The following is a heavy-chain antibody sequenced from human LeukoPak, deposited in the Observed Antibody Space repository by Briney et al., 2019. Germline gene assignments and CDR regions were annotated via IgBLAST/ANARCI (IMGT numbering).Heavy chain of an antibody. CDR1: GFIFSNYA. Sequence: GGSLRLSCAASGFIFSNYAMNWVRQAPGKGLEWVSSITSSSAYIYYADSVKGRFTISRDNAKNSLYLQMNSLRAEDTAVYYCAKDPRDDTRKYGSGSYFDYWGQGTLVTVSS. CDR2: ITSSSAYI. V-gene: IGHV3-21*04. J-gene: IGHJ4*02. CDR3: AKDPRDDTRKYGSGSYFDY. D-gene: IGHD3-10*01.